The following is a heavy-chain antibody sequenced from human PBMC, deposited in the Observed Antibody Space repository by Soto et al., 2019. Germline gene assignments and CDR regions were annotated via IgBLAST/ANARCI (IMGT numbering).Heavy chain of an antibody. CDR1: GYTFTSYD. Sequence: ASVKVSCMASGYTFTSYDINWVRQATGQGLEWMGWMNPNSGNTGYAQKFQGRVTMTRNTSISTAYMELSSLRSEDTAVYYCWRGYMGGVLVPAAMDFDYWGQGTLVTVSS. V-gene: IGHV1-8*01. CDR3: WRGYMGGVLVPAAMDFDY. D-gene: IGHD2-2*01. CDR2: MNPNSGNT. J-gene: IGHJ4*02.